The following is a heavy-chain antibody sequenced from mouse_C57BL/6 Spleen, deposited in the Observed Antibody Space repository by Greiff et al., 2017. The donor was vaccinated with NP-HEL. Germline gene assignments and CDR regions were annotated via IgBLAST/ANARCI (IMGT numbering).Heavy chain of an antibody. CDR1: GYTFTDYE. V-gene: IGHV1-15*01. J-gene: IGHJ2*01. Sequence: VQLQQSGAELVRPGASVTLSCKASGYTFTDYEMHWVKQTPVHGLEWIGAIDPETGGTAYNQKFKGKAILTADKSSSTAYMELRSLTSEDSAVYYCTRRWGTMITSYYFDYWGQGTTLTVSS. CDR2: IDPETGGT. D-gene: IGHD2-4*01. CDR3: TRRWGTMITSYYFDY.